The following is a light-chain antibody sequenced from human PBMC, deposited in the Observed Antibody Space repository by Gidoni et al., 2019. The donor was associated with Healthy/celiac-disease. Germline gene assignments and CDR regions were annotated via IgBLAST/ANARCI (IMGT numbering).Light chain of an antibody. Sequence: QSVLTQPPSAPGTPGQRVTISCSGSSSNIGSNTVNWYQQLPGTAPKPLIYSNNQRPSGVPDRFSGSKSGTSASLAISGLQAEDEADYYCAAWDDSLNGPYVFGTGTKVTVL. V-gene: IGLV1-44*01. CDR3: AAWDDSLNGPYV. CDR2: SNN. CDR1: SSNIGSNT. J-gene: IGLJ1*01.